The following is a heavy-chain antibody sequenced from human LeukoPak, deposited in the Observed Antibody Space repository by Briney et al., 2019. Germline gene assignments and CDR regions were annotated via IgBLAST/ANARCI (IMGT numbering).Heavy chain of an antibody. J-gene: IGHJ5*02. CDR2: IRYDGSNK. V-gene: IGHV3-30*02. D-gene: IGHD2-15*01. CDR3: ANIAAAATPSFWFDP. CDR1: GFTFSSYG. Sequence: PGGSLRLSCAASGFTFSSYGMHWVRQAPGKGLEWVAFIRYDGSNKYYADSVKGRFTISRDNSKNTLYLQMNSLRAEDTAVYYCANIAAAATPSFWFDPWGQGTLVTVSS.